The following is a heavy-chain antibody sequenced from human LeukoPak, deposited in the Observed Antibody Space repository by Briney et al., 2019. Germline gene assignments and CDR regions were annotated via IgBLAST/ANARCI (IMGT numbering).Heavy chain of an antibody. D-gene: IGHD5-12*01. CDR2: IIPIFGTA. Sequence: ASVKVSCKASGGTFSSYAISWVRQAPGQGLEWMGGIIPIFGTANYAQKFQGRVTITADESTSTAYMELSSLRSEDTAVYYCARDNGRGYSGYDYKYFDYWGQGTLVTVSS. V-gene: IGHV1-69*13. CDR3: ARDNGRGYSGYDYKYFDY. J-gene: IGHJ4*02. CDR1: GGTFSSYA.